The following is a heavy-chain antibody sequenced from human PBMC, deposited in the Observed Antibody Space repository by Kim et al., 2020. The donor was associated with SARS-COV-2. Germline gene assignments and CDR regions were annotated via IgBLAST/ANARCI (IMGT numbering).Heavy chain of an antibody. CDR3: ARAQFDILSGYAPPAY. D-gene: IGHD3-9*01. Sequence: ASVKVSCKASGYTFTDYYIHWVRQAPGQGLEWMGRISPNSGGTNYAQKFQGRVTLTRDTSISTAYMELTRLISDETAVYYCARAQFDILSGYAPPAYWGQGTLVTVSS. CDR1: GYTFTDYY. J-gene: IGHJ4*02. V-gene: IGHV1-2*06. CDR2: ISPNSGGT.